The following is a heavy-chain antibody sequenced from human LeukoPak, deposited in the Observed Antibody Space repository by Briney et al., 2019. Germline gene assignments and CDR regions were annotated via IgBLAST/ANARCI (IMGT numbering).Heavy chain of an antibody. CDR1: GFTFSSYW. CDR3: VRVGSDYDFDY. Sequence: HPGGSLRLSCAASGFTFSSYWMSWVRQAPGKGLEWVSYISYSGSTIYYTDSVKGRFTISRDNAKNSLYLQMNSLRAEDTAVYYCVRVGSDYDFDYWGQGTLVTVSS. D-gene: IGHD2-21*02. V-gene: IGHV3-48*04. CDR2: ISYSGSTI. J-gene: IGHJ4*02.